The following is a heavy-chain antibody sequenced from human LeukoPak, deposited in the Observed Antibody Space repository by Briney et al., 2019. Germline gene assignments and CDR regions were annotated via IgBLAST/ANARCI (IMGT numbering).Heavy chain of an antibody. D-gene: IGHD3-10*01. CDR1: GFTFNNYG. V-gene: IGHV3-48*02. CDR2: IRSTSGNI. Sequence: GGSLRLSCAASGFTFNNYGMDWVRQAPGKGLEWISYIRSTSGNIYYADSVKGRFTISRDNAKKSLYLQMNSLRDEDTAVYYCARDWYYYGSGSYDSYFFGMDVWGQGTSVTVSS. J-gene: IGHJ6*02. CDR3: ARDWYYYGSGSYDSYFFGMDV.